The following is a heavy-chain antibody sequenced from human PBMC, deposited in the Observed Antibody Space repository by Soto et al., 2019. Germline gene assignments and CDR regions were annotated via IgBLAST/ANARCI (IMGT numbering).Heavy chain of an antibody. J-gene: IGHJ4*02. CDR1: GGSVYNNGYY. V-gene: IGHV4-39*01. CDR2: IYYKGKT. Sequence: QLQLQESGPGLVKPSETLSLTCTVSGGSVYNNGYYWGWVRQPPGKGLEWIGSIYYKGKTYYNPSPKSRVTMSGDTSKNEFSLKLSSVTAADPAFYYCAPLVGNPYYLHYWGQGALVTVSS. CDR3: APLVGNPYYLHY.